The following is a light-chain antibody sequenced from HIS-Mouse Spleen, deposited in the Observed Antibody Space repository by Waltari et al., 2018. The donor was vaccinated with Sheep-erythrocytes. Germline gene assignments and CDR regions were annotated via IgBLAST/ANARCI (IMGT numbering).Light chain of an antibody. Sequence: SYELTQPPSVSVSPGQTASITCSGDKLGAKYACWYQQKPGQSPVLVIYQDSKRPSGIPERFSGSNSRNTATLTISGTQAMDEADYYCQAWDSSTVVFGGGTKLTVL. V-gene: IGLV3-1*01. CDR1: KLGAKY. CDR3: QAWDSSTVV. J-gene: IGLJ2*01. CDR2: QDS.